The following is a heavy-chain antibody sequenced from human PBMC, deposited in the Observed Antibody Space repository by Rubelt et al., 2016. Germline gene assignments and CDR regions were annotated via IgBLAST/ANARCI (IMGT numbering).Heavy chain of an antibody. Sequence: QVQLQESGPGLVKPSETLSLTCTVSGYSISSGYYWGWIRQPPGKGLEWVATIYHSGSSYYNSSLKPRATITVDTSKKQFSRKLSSATGADTAVYYCASASFEYGDPGYYMDIWGKGTPVTVS. J-gene: IGHJ6*03. V-gene: IGHV4-38-2*02. D-gene: IGHD4-17*01. CDR1: GYSISSGYY. CDR3: ASASFEYGDPGYYMDI. CDR2: IYHSGSS.